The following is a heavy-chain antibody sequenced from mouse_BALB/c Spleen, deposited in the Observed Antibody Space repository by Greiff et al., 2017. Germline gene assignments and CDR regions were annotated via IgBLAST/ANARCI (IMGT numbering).Heavy chain of an antibody. J-gene: IGHJ4*01. CDR1: GFTFSSYA. D-gene: IGHD2-1*01. CDR3: VRRGGNYDGYAMDY. CDR2: IRSKSNNYAT. V-gene: IGHV10-1*02. Sequence: EVQGVESGGGLVKPGGSLKLSCAASGFTFSSYAMNWVRQAPGKGLEWVARIRSKSNNYATYYADSVKDRFTISRDDSQSMLYLQMNNLKTEDTAMYYCVRRGGNYDGYAMDYWGQGTSVTVSS.